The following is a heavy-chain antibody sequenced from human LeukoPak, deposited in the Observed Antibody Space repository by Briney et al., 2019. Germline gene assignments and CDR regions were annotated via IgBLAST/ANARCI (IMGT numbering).Heavy chain of an antibody. CDR2: IYSGGST. V-gene: IGHV3-66*01. CDR3: AKSRPGYSLDY. Sequence: GGSLRLSCAASEFSVGSNYMTWVRQAPGKGLEWVSLIYSGGSTYYADSVKGRFTIYRDNSKNTLYLQMNSLRAEGTAVYYCAKSRPGYSLDYWGQGTLVTVSS. D-gene: IGHD4-11*01. J-gene: IGHJ4*02. CDR1: EFSVGSNY.